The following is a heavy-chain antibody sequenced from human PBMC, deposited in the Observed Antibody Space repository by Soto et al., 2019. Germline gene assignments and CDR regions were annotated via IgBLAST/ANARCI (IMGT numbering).Heavy chain of an antibody. CDR3: VRGWGSGRHLSCLDL. CDR1: GFTFRQYG. J-gene: IGHJ3*01. Sequence: QLQLVESGGGVVQPGTSLRLSCAASGFTFRQYGMHWVRQAPGKGLDWVAVILYDGSYEYYADSVKGRFTISRDNSGNMVYLRMNSLRAEDRAVYYCVRGWGSGRHLSCLDLWGQGTTVVVSS. CDR2: ILYDGSYE. V-gene: IGHV3-33*08. D-gene: IGHD6-19*01.